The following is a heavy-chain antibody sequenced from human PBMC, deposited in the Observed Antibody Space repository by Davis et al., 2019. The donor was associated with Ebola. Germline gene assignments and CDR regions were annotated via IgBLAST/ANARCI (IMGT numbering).Heavy chain of an antibody. CDR3: AIRVYRNWFDP. V-gene: IGHV1-8*01. D-gene: IGHD6-13*01. Sequence: ASVKVSCKASGYTFTSYDINWVRQATGQGLEWMGWMNPNSGNTGYAQKFQGRITMTRNISISTAYMELSSLRSDDTAVYYCAIRVYRNWFDPWGQGTLVTVSS. CDR1: GYTFTSYD. J-gene: IGHJ5*02. CDR2: MNPNSGNT.